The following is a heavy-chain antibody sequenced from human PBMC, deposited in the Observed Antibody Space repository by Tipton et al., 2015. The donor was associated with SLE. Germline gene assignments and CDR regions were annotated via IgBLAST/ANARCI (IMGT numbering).Heavy chain of an antibody. CDR3: ARGTTTSRLDI. V-gene: IGHV4-4*02. CDR1: GGSISSSNW. J-gene: IGHJ4*02. CDR2: IYHNGGT. D-gene: IGHD2-2*01. Sequence: TLSLTCAVSGGSISSSNWWTWVRQPPGKGLEWIGEIYHNGGTYYSPSLESRLTLSMDKSKNNFSLKLNSVTAADTAIYYRARGTTTSRLDIWGQGALVTVSS.